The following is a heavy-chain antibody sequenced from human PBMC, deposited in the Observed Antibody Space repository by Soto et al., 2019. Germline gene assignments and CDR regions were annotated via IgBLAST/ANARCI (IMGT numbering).Heavy chain of an antibody. CDR2: INPIVSMS. J-gene: IGHJ5*02. CDR1: GDTFNFYS. D-gene: IGHD2-21*02. V-gene: IGHV1-69*02. CDR3: ARCFHGGDADWFDP. Sequence: SVKVSCKASGDTFNFYSINWVRQAPGLGLEWMGRINPIVSMSNYSQKFQGRVTMTTDKSTSTAYMELSSLRSEDTAVYYCARCFHGGDADWFDPWGQGTLVTVSS.